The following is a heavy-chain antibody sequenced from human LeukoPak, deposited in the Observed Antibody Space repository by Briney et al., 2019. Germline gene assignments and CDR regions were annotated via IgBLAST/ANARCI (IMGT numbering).Heavy chain of an antibody. CDR1: GFIFSTQR. D-gene: IGHD3-10*01. J-gene: IGHJ4*02. Sequence: GGSLRLSCAASGFIFSTQRMHWVRQAPGKGLVWVSYINIDERITGYADSVKGRFTISRDNAKNTLYLQMNSLRAEDTAIYYCFREGGDWGQGTLVTVSS. CDR3: FREGGD. CDR2: INIDERIT. V-gene: IGHV3-74*01.